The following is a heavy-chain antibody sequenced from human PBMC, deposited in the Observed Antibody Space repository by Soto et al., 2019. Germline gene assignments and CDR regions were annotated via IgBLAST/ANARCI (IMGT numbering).Heavy chain of an antibody. Sequence: GGSLRLSCAASGFTFSSYGMHWVRQAPGKGLEWVAVIWYDGSNKYYADSVKGRFTISRDNSKNTLYLQMNSLRAEDTAVYYCARGSIWEVAGEIDYWGQGTLVTVSS. V-gene: IGHV3-33*01. J-gene: IGHJ4*02. CDR2: IWYDGSNK. D-gene: IGHD6-19*01. CDR1: GFTFSSYG. CDR3: ARGSIWEVAGEIDY.